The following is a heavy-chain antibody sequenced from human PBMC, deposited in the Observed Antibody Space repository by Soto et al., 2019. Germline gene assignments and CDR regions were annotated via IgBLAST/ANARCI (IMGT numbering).Heavy chain of an antibody. CDR3: ARGDSTDCSNGVCSFFYNHDMDV. V-gene: IGHV1-2*04. D-gene: IGHD2-8*01. CDR1: GYSFTDYH. CDR2: INPKSGGT. Sequence: AASVKVSCKASGYSFTDYHIHWVRQAPVQGLEWLGRINPKSGGTSTAQKFQGWVTMTTDTSISTASMELTRLTSDDTAIYYCARGDSTDCSNGVCSFFYNHDMDVWGQGTTVTAS. J-gene: IGHJ6*02.